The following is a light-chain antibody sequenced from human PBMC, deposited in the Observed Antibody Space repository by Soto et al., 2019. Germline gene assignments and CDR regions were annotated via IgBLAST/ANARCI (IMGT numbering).Light chain of an antibody. CDR3: QQRSDWPST. V-gene: IGKV3-11*01. CDR2: DAS. Sequence: EIVLTQSPATLSLSPGERATLSCRASQSVSSYLAWYQKKPGQAPRLLIYDASNRATGIPARFSGSGSGTDFTLTSSSLDPEDFSFYYCQQRSDWPSTFGEGTSVEIK. J-gene: IGKJ4*01. CDR1: QSVSSY.